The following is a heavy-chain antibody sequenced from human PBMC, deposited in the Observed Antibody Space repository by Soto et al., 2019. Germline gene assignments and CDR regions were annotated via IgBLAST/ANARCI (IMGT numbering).Heavy chain of an antibody. D-gene: IGHD3-3*01. V-gene: IGHV3-7*01. CDR2: IKQDGSEK. CDR1: GFTFSRYW. CDR3: ARFSLEWLSFDY. J-gene: IGHJ4*02. Sequence: GGSLRLSCAASGFTFSRYWMSWVRQAPGKGLEWVANIKQDGSEKYYVDSVKGRFTISRDNAKNSLYLQMNSLRAEDTAVYYCARFSLEWLSFDYWGQGTLVTVSS.